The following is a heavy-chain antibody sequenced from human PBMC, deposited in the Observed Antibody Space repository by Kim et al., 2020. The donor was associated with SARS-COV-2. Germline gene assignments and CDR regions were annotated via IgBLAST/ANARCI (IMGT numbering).Heavy chain of an antibody. D-gene: IGHD2-8*01. CDR3: ARANGASDLYFSSGLDV. Sequence: EGMGITNPSGARTSYEQKFPGRVTMTRDTSTTTVYMELSSLRSEDTAVYYCARANGASDLYFSSGLDVWGQGTTVTVSS. J-gene: IGHJ6*02. CDR2: TNPSGART. V-gene: IGHV1-46*03.